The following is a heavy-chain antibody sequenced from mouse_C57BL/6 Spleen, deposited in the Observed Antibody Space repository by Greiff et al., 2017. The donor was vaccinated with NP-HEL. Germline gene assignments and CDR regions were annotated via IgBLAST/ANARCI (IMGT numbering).Heavy chain of an antibody. CDR1: GFIFSSYG. D-gene: IGHD1-1*01. J-gene: IGHJ1*03. CDR2: ISSGGSYT. Sequence: EVQGVESGGDLVKPGGSLKLSCAASGFIFSSYGMSWVRQTPDKRLEWVATISSGGSYTYYPDSVKGRFTISRDNAKNTLYLQMSSLKSEDTAMYYCASPTVVATEWYFDVWGTGTTVTVSS. V-gene: IGHV5-6*01. CDR3: ASPTVVATEWYFDV.